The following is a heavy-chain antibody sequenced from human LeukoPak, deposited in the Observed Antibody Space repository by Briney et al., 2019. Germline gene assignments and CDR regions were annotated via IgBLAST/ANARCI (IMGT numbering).Heavy chain of an antibody. Sequence: GESLKISCKVSGYSFTSYWIGWVRQMPGKGLEWMGIIYPGDSDTRYSPSIQGQVTISADKSISTAYLQWSSLKASDTAMYYCARQTAAGTAGNWFDPWGQGTLVTVSS. V-gene: IGHV5-51*01. CDR2: IYPGDSDT. J-gene: IGHJ5*02. CDR3: ARQTAAGTAGNWFDP. D-gene: IGHD6-13*01. CDR1: GYSFTSYW.